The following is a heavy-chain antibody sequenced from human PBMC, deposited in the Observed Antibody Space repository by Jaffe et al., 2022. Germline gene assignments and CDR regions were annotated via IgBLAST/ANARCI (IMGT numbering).Heavy chain of an antibody. CDR3: TTGDIVVVPAAIGSLGYCSGGSCYFAEYFQH. CDR1: GFTFSNAW. Sequence: EVQLVESGGGLVKPGGSLRLSCAASGFTFSNAWMSWVRQAPGKGLEWVGRIKSKTDGGTTDYAAPVKGRFTISRDDSKNTLYLQMNSLKTEDTAVYYCTTGDIVVVPAAIGSLGYCSGGSCYFAEYFQHWGQGTLVTVSS. V-gene: IGHV3-15*01. CDR2: IKSKTDGGTT. D-gene: IGHD2-15*01. J-gene: IGHJ1*01.